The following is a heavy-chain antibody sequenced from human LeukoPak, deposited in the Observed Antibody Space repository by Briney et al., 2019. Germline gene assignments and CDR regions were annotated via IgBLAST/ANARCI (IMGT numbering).Heavy chain of an antibody. CDR3: ARGRSYGFDFDS. Sequence: TSETLSLTCDVSGVSINTCCHYWTWIRQPPGKGLEWIGYKYYSGSTRYNSSLRSRLTISLDTSKNQFSLRLTSVTAADTAVYYCARGRSYGFDFDSWGPGTLVIVSS. CDR2: KYYSGST. CDR1: GVSINTCCHY. J-gene: IGHJ4*02. D-gene: IGHD5-18*01. V-gene: IGHV4-61*01.